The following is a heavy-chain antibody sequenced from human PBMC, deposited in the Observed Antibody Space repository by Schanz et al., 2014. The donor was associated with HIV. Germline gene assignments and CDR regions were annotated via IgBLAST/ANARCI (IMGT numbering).Heavy chain of an antibody. V-gene: IGHV3-30*03. CDR1: GFTFNSYG. Sequence: QGQLVESGGGVVQPGRSLRVSCAASGFTFNSYGMHWARQAPGKGLGWVAVISYDGSRKHFADSVKGRFTISRDNSKNSLYLQMNSLRAEDTAVYYCARDYHWNWFDPWGQGTLVTVSS. CDR2: ISYDGSRK. J-gene: IGHJ5*02. D-gene: IGHD1-20*01. CDR3: ARDYHWNWFDP.